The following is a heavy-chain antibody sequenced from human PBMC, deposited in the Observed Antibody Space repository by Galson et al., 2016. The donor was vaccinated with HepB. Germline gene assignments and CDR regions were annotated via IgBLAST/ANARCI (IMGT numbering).Heavy chain of an antibody. CDR1: GYPFSSFD. CDR2: MNTINGNT. D-gene: IGHD5-24*01. V-gene: IGHV1-8*01. CDR3: ARVAGRVVEIDN. J-gene: IGHJ4*02. Sequence: SVKVSCKASGYPFSSFDINWVRQATGQGLEWMGWMNTINGNTGYAQKFQGRVTMTRDTSITTAYMELTNLTLEDTAIYYCARVAGRVVEIDNWGQGTLVSVSS.